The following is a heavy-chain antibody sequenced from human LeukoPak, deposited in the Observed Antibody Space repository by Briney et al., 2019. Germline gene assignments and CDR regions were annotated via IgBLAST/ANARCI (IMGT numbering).Heavy chain of an antibody. CDR1: GYTFTNYA. CDR2: INAGNGNT. CDR3: ARCQGQWLSFKNWFDP. Sequence: GASVKVSCKASGYTFTNYAIHWVRQAPGQRLEWMGWINAGNGNTKYSQRFQGRVTIGSDTSASTVYMELSNLRSEDTAVYYCARCQGQWLSFKNWFDPWGQGTRVTVSS. J-gene: IGHJ5*02. V-gene: IGHV1-3*01. D-gene: IGHD6-19*01.